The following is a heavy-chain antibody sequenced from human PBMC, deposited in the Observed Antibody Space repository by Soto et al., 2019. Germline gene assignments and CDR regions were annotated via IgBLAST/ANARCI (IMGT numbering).Heavy chain of an antibody. J-gene: IGHJ4*02. D-gene: IGHD3-10*01. CDR1: GYTFTGYY. CDR2: INPNSGGT. V-gene: IGHV1-2*04. Sequence: ASVKVSCKASGYTFTGYYMHWVRQAPGQGLEWMGWINPNSGGTNYAQKFKGWVTMTRDTSISTAYMELSRLRSDVTVVYFCARALFYGSGSYPSPAFDYWGQGTLVTVSS. CDR3: ARALFYGSGSYPSPAFDY.